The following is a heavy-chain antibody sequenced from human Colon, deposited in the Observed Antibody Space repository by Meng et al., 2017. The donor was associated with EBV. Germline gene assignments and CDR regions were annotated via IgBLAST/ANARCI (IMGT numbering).Heavy chain of an antibody. Sequence: HVPAQVAGQGLAQTSQTLSLSCTVSGGSINSGDYYWSWLRQPPGKGLEWIGYIYYTGSTYYNPSLKSRVTISMDTSKNQFSLRLSSVTAADTAVYYCARNYYFDYWGQGTLVTVSS. CDR2: IYYTGST. J-gene: IGHJ4*02. CDR3: ARNYYFDY. V-gene: IGHV4-30-4*01. CDR1: GGSINSGDYY.